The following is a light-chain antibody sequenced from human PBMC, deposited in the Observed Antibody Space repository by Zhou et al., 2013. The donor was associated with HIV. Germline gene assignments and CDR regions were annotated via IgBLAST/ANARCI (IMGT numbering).Light chain of an antibody. V-gene: IGKV3-20*01. CDR3: QQYDGSPFT. Sequence: EIVLTQSPGTLSLSPGERATLSCRASQYVNSRSFAWYQQKPGQAPRLLIFGASSRASGISDRFSGSGSGTDFTLTISRLEPEDVAVYYCQQYDGSPFTFGQGTKLEIK. CDR1: QYVNSRS. CDR2: GAS. J-gene: IGKJ2*01.